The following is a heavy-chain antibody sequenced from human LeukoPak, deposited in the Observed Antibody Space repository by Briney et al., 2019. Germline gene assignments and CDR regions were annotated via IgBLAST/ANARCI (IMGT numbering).Heavy chain of an antibody. V-gene: IGHV4-59*08. CDR1: GGSISSYY. J-gene: IGHJ3*02. CDR3: ARRRSDNWGSGNAFDI. Sequence: SETLSLTCTVSGGSISSYYWSWIRQPPGKGLEWIGYIYYSGSTNYNPSLKSRVTISVDTSKNQFSLKLSSVTAADTAVYYRARRRSDNWGSGNAFDIWGQGTMVTVSS. CDR2: IYYSGST. D-gene: IGHD7-27*01.